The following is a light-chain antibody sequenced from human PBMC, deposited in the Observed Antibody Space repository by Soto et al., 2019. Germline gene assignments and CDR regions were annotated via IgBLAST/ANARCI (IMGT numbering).Light chain of an antibody. CDR1: SSDVGGYNY. J-gene: IGLJ2*01. Sequence: QSALTQPASVSGSPGQSITISCTGTSSDVGGYNYVSWYQQHPGKAPKLMIYEVSNRPSGVSNRFSGSKSGNTASLTISGLQADDEADYYCQSYDRGLSGSGVFGGGTKLTVL. CDR3: QSYDRGLSGSGV. V-gene: IGLV2-14*01. CDR2: EVS.